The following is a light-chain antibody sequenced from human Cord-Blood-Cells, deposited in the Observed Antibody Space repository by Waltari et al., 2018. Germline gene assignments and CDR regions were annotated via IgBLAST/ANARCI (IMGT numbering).Light chain of an antibody. CDR1: SRDVGSYTL. Sequence: QSALTQPASVSGSPGQSITISCTGTSRDVGSYTLVSWYHQHPGKAPKLMIYEGSKRPSGVSNRFSVSKSGNTASLTISGLQAEDEADYYCCSYAGSSTWVFGGGTKLTVL. J-gene: IGLJ3*02. CDR2: EGS. CDR3: CSYAGSSTWV. V-gene: IGLV2-23*01.